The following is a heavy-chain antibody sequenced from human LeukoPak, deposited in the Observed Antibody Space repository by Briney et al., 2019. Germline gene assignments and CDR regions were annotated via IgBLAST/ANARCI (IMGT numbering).Heavy chain of an antibody. J-gene: IGHJ6*02. CDR1: GGSISSSSYY. CDR3: ARHLFCTNGVCYGHYYYGMDV. CDR2: IYYSGST. V-gene: IGHV4-39*01. D-gene: IGHD2-8*01. Sequence: PSETLSLTCTVSGGSISSSSYYWGWIRQPPEKGLEWIGSIYYSGSTYYNPSLKSRVTISVDTSRNQFSLKLSSVTAADTAVYYCARHLFCTNGVCYGHYYYGMDVWGQGTTVTVSS.